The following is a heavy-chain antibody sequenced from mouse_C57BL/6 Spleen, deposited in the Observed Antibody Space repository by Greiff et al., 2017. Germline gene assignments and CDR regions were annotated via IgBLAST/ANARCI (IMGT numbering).Heavy chain of an antibody. J-gene: IGHJ3*01. V-gene: IGHV1-52*01. Sequence: QVQLQQSGAELVRPGSSVKLSCKASGYTFTSYWMHWVKQRPIQGLEWIGNIDPSDSETHYNQKFKGKATLTVDKSSSTAYMQLSSLTSEDSAVYYCARSSSGGFAYWGQGTLVTVSA. CDR1: GYTFTSYW. CDR2: IDPSDSET. CDR3: ARSSSGGFAY. D-gene: IGHD3-2*02.